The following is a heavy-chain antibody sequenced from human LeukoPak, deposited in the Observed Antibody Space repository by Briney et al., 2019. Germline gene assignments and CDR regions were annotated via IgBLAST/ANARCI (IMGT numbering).Heavy chain of an antibody. J-gene: IGHJ4*02. Sequence: GGSLRLSCAASGFTFSNARMSWVRQAPGKGLEWVGRIKSKTDGGTTDYAAPVKGRFTISRDDSKNTLYLQMNSLKTEDTAVYYCTTFTWIQLWRYRDYWGQGTLVTVSS. CDR2: IKSKTDGGTT. CDR3: TTFTWIQLWRYRDY. D-gene: IGHD5-18*01. V-gene: IGHV3-15*01. CDR1: GFTFSNAR.